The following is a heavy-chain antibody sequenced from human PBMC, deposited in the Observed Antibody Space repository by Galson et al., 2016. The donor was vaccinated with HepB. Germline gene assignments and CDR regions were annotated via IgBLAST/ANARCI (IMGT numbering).Heavy chain of an antibody. J-gene: IGHJ6*04. V-gene: IGHV3-23*01. Sequence: SLRLSCAASGFTFSNYGMTWVRQAPGKGLEVVSSISRSGDSTDYAGSVKGRFTISRDNSKNTLSLQMNSLTADDTARYYCVQGSTAPAVWGKGTTVTVAS. CDR3: VQGSTAPAV. CDR2: ISRSGDST. D-gene: IGHD2-2*01. CDR1: GFTFSNYG.